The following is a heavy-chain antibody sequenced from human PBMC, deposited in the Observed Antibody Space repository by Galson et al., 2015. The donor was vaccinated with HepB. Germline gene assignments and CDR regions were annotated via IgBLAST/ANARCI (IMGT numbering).Heavy chain of an antibody. Sequence: SLRLSCAASGFTFSSYSMYWVRQAPGKGLEWVSYISSRSSTINFADSVKGRFTIARDNAKNSLYLQMNSLRDEDTALYYCARDLSGWNHIGYYYAMDVWGQGTTVTVSS. J-gene: IGHJ6*02. V-gene: IGHV3-48*02. D-gene: IGHD6-19*01. CDR3: ARDLSGWNHIGYYYAMDV. CDR2: ISSRSSTI. CDR1: GFTFSSYS.